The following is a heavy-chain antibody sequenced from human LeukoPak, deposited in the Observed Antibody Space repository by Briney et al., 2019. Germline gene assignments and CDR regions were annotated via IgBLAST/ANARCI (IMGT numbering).Heavy chain of an antibody. D-gene: IGHD3-3*01. CDR3: ARGLRFLEWLDAFDI. J-gene: IGHJ3*02. Sequence: GGSLRLSCAASEFTFSDYYMSWIRQAPGKGLEWVSYISSSGSTIYYADSVKGRFTISRDNAKNSLYLQMNSLRAEDTAVYYCARGLRFLEWLDAFDIWGQGTMVTVSS. CDR1: EFTFSDYY. V-gene: IGHV3-11*04. CDR2: ISSSGSTI.